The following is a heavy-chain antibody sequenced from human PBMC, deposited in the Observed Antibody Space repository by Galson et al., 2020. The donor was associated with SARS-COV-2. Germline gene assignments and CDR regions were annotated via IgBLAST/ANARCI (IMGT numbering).Heavy chain of an antibody. CDR1: GGSFSGYY. D-gene: IGHD1-26*01. Sequence: SETLSLTCAVSGGSFSGYYWSWIRQPPGHGLEWIGELNHRGSTTYNPSLKSRVTISVDTSKNQFSLKLSSVTAAVTAVYYCARGSPWELYYYYYYMDVWGKGTTVTISS. CDR2: LNHRGST. V-gene: IGHV4-34*01. CDR3: ARGSPWELYYYYYYMDV. J-gene: IGHJ6*03.